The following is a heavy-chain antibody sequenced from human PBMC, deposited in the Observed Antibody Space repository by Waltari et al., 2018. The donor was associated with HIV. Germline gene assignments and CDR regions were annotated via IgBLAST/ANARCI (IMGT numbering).Heavy chain of an antibody. V-gene: IGHV3-7*01. CDR1: GSPFSSSW. D-gene: IGHD3-16*01. J-gene: IGHJ4*02. CDR2: IKQDGSEK. Sequence: EVQLVESGGGLVQPGGSLRPSCAASGSPFSSSWMIRGPQAPGKGLEWVANIKQDGSEKYYGDSVKGRFTISRDIAKNSLYLQMNSLRAEDTAVYHCARGGGLNLDYWGQGTLVTVSS. CDR3: ARGGGLNLDY.